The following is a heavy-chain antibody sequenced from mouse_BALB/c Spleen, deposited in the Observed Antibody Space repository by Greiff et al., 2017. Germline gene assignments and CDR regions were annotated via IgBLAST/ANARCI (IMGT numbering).Heavy chain of an antibody. Sequence: EVKLMESGGGLVQPGGSLKLSCAASGFTFSSYTMSWVRQTPEKRLEWVAYISNGGGSTYYPDTVKGRFTISRDNAKNTLYLQMSSLKSEDTAMYYCARHNGYDVFAYWGQGTLVTVSA. CDR3: ARHNGYDVFAY. CDR1: GFTFSSYT. V-gene: IGHV5-12-2*01. J-gene: IGHJ3*01. D-gene: IGHD2-2*01. CDR2: ISNGGGST.